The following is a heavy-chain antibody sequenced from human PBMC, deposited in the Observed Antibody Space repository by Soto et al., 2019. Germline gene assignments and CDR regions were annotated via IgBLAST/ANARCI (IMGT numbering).Heavy chain of an antibody. J-gene: IGHJ4*02. D-gene: IGHD3-16*01. CDR2: IWYDGSNK. V-gene: IGHV3-33*01. CDR1: GFTFSSYG. Sequence: QVQLVESGGGVVQPGRSLRLSCAASGFTFSSYGMHWVRQAPGKGLEWVAVIWYDGSNKYYADSVKGRFTTSRDNSKNTLYLQMNSLRAEDTAVYYCARSSMITFGGVIGPFDYWGQGTLVTVSS. CDR3: ARSSMITFGGVIGPFDY.